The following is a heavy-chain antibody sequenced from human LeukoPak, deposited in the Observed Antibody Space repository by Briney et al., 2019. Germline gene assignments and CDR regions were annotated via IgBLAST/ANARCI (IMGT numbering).Heavy chain of an antibody. Sequence: TGGSLRLSCAASGFTFSDYYMSWIRQAPGKGLEWVSYISSSSSYTNYADSVKGRFTISRDNAKNSLYLQMNSLRAEDTAVYYCARDPPRAYYYDSSGYSADAFGIWGQGTMVTVSS. D-gene: IGHD3-22*01. CDR1: GFTFSDYY. CDR3: ARDPPRAYYYDSSGYSADAFGI. CDR2: ISSSSSYT. J-gene: IGHJ3*02. V-gene: IGHV3-11*05.